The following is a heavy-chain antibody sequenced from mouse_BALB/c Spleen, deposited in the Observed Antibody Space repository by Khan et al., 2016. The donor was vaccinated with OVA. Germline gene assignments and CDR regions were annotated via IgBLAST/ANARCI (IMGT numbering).Heavy chain of an antibody. V-gene: IGHV1S136*01. CDR3: ARGNGQSYYFDY. Sequence: MQLEESGPELVKPGASVKMSCKASGYIFTNYVLHWVKQKSGQGLEWIGYINPYNGVTKYNEKFKGKATLASDKSSITAYMELSSLTVEDAAVYYCARGNGQSYYFDYWGQGTTLTRSS. CDR1: GYIFTNYV. J-gene: IGHJ2*01. CDR2: INPYNGVT. D-gene: IGHD3-1*01.